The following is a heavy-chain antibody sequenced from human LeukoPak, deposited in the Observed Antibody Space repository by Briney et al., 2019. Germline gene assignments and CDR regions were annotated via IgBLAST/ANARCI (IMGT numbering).Heavy chain of an antibody. CDR3: AKDGQQWLVPDY. CDR1: GFTFSTYW. V-gene: IGHV3-74*01. D-gene: IGHD6-19*01. Sequence: PGGSLRLSCAASGFTFSTYWMHWVRQTPGKGLVWVSRINSDGSSTSYADFVTGRFTISRDNSKNTLYLQMNSLRAEDTAVYYCAKDGQQWLVPDYWGQGTLVTVSS. CDR2: INSDGSST. J-gene: IGHJ4*02.